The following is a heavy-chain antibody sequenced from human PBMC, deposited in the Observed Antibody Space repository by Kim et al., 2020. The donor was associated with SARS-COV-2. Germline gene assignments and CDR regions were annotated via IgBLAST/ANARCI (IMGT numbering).Heavy chain of an antibody. D-gene: IGHD3-22*01. Sequence: GGSLRLSCAASGFTVSSNYMSWVRQAPGKGLEWVSVIYSGGSTYYADSVKGRFTISRHNSKNTLYLQMNSLRAEDTAVYYCASLDYYDSSGYYYYGMDVWGQGTTVTVSS. CDR2: IYSGGST. CDR3: ASLDYYDSSGYYYYGMDV. V-gene: IGHV3-53*04. CDR1: GFTVSSNY. J-gene: IGHJ6*02.